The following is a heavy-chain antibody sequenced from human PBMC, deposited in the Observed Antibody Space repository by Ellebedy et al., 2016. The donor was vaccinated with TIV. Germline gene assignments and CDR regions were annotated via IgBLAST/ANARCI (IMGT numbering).Heavy chain of an antibody. V-gene: IGHV5-51*01. Sequence: GGSLRLXXKGSGYSFTSYWIGWVRQMPGKGLEWMGIIYPGDSDTRYSPSFQGQVTISADKSISTAYLQWSSLKASDTAMYYCARLSSEIQLWPRTVWFDPWGQGTLVTVSS. J-gene: IGHJ5*02. CDR2: IYPGDSDT. D-gene: IGHD5-18*01. CDR1: GYSFTSYW. CDR3: ARLSSEIQLWPRTVWFDP.